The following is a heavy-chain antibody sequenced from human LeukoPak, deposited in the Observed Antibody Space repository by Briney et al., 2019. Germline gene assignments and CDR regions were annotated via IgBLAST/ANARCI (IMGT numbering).Heavy chain of an antibody. Sequence: KPSQTLSHTCTVSGGPISSGRYRCSWIRQHPGKGLEWIGYIYYSGSTYYNPSLKSRVTISVHTSKNQFSLKLSSVTVADTAVYYCGIEGGAILGGSAFNTWGRGTMVTVSS. CDR3: GIEGGAILGGSAFNT. CDR1: GGPISSGRYR. D-gene: IGHD1-26*01. CDR2: IYYSGST. V-gene: IGHV4-31*03. J-gene: IGHJ3*02.